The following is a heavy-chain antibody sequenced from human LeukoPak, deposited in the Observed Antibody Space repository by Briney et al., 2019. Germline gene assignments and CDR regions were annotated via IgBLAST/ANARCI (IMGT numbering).Heavy chain of an antibody. CDR1: GGSFSGYY. J-gene: IGHJ6*02. CDR3: ASSMVRRSVGYYGMDV. D-gene: IGHD4/OR15-4a*01. V-gene: IGHV4-34*01. CDR2: INHSGST. Sequence: SETLSLTCAVYGGSFSGYYWSWIHQPPGKGLEWIGEINHSGSTNYNPSLKSRVTISVDTSKNQFSLKLSSVTAADTAVYYCASSMVRRSVGYYGMDVWGQGTTVTVSS.